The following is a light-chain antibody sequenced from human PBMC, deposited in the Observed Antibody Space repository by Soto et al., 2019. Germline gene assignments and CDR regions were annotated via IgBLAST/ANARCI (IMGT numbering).Light chain of an antibody. CDR1: QSISNW. CDR2: KAS. Sequence: DIQVTQSPSTLSASVGDRVTITCRASQSISNWLAWYQQKPGKAPKLLIYKASSLESGVPSRFSGSGSGTQFTITISSLQPDDFATYYCQQYNNYMYTFGQGTKLEIK. J-gene: IGKJ2*01. CDR3: QQYNNYMYT. V-gene: IGKV1-5*03.